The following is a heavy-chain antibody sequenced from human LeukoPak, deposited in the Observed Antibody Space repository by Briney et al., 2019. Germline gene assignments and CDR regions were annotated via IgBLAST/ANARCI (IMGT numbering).Heavy chain of an antibody. CDR1: GFIFSSYS. Sequence: GGSLRLSGAASGFIFSSYSMNWVRQAPGKGLEWVSYISSSGSTIYYADSVKGRFTISRDNAKNSLYLQMNSLRAEDTAVYYCAVLTYQLLDYYFDYWGQGTLVTVSS. D-gene: IGHD2-2*01. CDR3: AVLTYQLLDYYFDY. CDR2: ISSSGSTI. J-gene: IGHJ4*02. V-gene: IGHV3-48*01.